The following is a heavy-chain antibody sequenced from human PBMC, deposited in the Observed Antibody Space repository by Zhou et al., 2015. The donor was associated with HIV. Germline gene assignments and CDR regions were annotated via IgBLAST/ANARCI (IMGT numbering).Heavy chain of an antibody. J-gene: IGHJ6*02. V-gene: IGHV1-8*01. Sequence: QVQLVQSGAEVKKPGASVKVSCKASGYTFTSYHINWVRQATGQGLQWMGWMNPNTGDTGYAQRFQGRVTMTRNTSASTAYMELSSLRSEDTAVYYCARGSRARVAAAGTYYYYGMDVWGQGTTVTVSS. CDR2: MNPNTGDT. CDR1: GYTFTSYH. CDR3: ARGSRARVAAAGTYYYYGMDV. D-gene: IGHD6-13*01.